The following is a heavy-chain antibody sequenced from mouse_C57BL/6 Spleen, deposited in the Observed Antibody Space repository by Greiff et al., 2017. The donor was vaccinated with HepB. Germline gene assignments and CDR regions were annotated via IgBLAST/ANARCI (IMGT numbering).Heavy chain of an antibody. CDR1: GYSITSGYY. CDR3: ARDDYGSSYVVWFAY. CDR2: ISYDGSN. J-gene: IGHJ3*01. Sequence: EVQRVESGPGLVKPSQSLSLTCSVTGYSITSGYYWNWIRQFPGNKLEWMGYISYDGSNNYNPSLKNRISITRDTSKNQFFLKLNSVTTEDTATYYCARDDYGSSYVVWFAYWGQGTLVTVSA. V-gene: IGHV3-6*01. D-gene: IGHD1-1*01.